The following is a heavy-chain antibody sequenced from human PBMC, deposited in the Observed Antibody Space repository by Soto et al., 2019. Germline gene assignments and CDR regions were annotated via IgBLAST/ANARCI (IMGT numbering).Heavy chain of an antibody. CDR1: GGTLSDQC. V-gene: IGHV5-51*01. J-gene: IGHJ5*02. CDR3: ARRRGRCSDGVCYSWWFDP. D-gene: IGHD2-8*01. CDR2: VFIGDSDA. Sequence: PGESLKISCEGSGGTLSDQCIGLVLHTPDKGLEWIGFVFIGDSDARYSPAFQGQVTMSADRSSTYLQWSSLKASDTGIYYCARRRGRCSDGVCYSWWFDPWGQGTRVTVSS.